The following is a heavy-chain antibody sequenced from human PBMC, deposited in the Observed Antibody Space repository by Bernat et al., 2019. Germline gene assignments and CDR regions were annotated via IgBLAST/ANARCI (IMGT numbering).Heavy chain of an antibody. D-gene: IGHD6-13*01. J-gene: IGHJ5*02. CDR2: ISYDGSNK. V-gene: IGHV3-30*03. Sequence: VQLVESGGGLVKPGGSLRLSCAASGFTFSSYSMHWVRQAPGRGLEWVAVISYDGSNKVYADSVKGRFTISRDNSKNTLYLQMDSLRADDTAVYYCARNGYDSSWYQGWIDPWGQGTRVTVSS. CDR3: ARNGYDSSWYQGWIDP. CDR1: GFTFSSYS.